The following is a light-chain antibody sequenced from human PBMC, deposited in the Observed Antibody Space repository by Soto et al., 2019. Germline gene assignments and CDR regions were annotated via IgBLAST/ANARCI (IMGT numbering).Light chain of an antibody. CDR2: GAS. CDR3: QQYDTSPTT. V-gene: IGKV3-20*01. Sequence: EIVLTQSPDTLSLSPGERATLSCRASQSVGSTYLAWYQQTPGQAPRLLMYGASNRATGIPDRFSGSGSGTDVTLAISRLEPEDFAVYYCQQYDTSPTTFGQGTKVQIK. CDR1: QSVGSTY. J-gene: IGKJ2*01.